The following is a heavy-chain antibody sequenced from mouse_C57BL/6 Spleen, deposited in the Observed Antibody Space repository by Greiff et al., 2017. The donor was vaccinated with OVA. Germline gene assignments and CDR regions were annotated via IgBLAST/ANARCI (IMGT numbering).Heavy chain of an antibody. J-gene: IGHJ1*03. D-gene: IGHD1-1*01. CDR1: GFTFSDAW. Sequence: EVHLVESGGGLVQPGGSMKLSCAASGFTFSDAWMDWVRQSPEKGLEWVAEIRNKANNHATYYAESVKGRFTISRDDSKSSVYLQMNSLRAEDTGIYYCTRTLITTVVATDFDVWGTGTTVTVSS. V-gene: IGHV6-6*01. CDR2: IRNKANNHAT. CDR3: TRTLITTVVATDFDV.